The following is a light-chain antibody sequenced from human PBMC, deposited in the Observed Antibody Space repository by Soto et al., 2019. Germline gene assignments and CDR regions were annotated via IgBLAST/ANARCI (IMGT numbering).Light chain of an antibody. CDR3: HQRQSLPRT. CDR1: QYINTR. V-gene: IGKV3-11*01. CDR2: QTS. J-gene: IGKJ1*01. Sequence: ATRPSFMENRDTFSCRASQYINTRLAWYQHRPGQAPRLLIYQTSIRAAGIPARFSATGSGTHFTLACGLGLPANLAFYSSHQRQSLPRTIGQGTKVDIK.